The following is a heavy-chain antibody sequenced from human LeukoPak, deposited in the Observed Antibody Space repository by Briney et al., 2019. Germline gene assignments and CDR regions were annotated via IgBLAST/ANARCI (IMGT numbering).Heavy chain of an antibody. CDR3: AKGRECRXGRCSVSDY. CDR1: GFTFSNNA. V-gene: IGHV3-23*01. D-gene: IGHD2-15*01. J-gene: IGHJ4*02. Sequence: GGSLRLSCAASGFTFSNNAMNWVRQAPGKGLEWVSSISDSGDNTYYADSVKGRFTISRDNSKITLYLQMNYLRAEDTAVYYCAKGRECRXGRCSVSDYWGQGTLVTVXS. CDR2: ISDSGDNT.